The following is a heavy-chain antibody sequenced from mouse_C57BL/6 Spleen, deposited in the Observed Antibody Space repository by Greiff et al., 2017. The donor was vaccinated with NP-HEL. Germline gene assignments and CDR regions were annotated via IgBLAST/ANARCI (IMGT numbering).Heavy chain of an antibody. J-gene: IGHJ2*01. D-gene: IGHD2-3*01. V-gene: IGHV1-69*01. CDR2: IDPSSLCT. Sequence: VQLQQSGAELVIPGASVKLSCKASGHTCPLTSLHFLPPLPLQVLEFIGEIDPSSLCTNYNQKFKGKSTLTVDKSSSTAYMQLSSLTSEDSAVYYCARRGMGNYYFDYWGQGTTLTVSS. CDR1: GHTCPLTS. CDR3: ARRGMGNYYFDY.